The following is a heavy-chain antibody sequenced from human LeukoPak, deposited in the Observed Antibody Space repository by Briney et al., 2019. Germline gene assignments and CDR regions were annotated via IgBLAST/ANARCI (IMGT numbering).Heavy chain of an antibody. J-gene: IGHJ4*02. D-gene: IGHD6-13*01. Sequence: QSGGSLRLSRAASGFTFSSYGMHWVRQAPGKGLEWVAVISYDGSNKYYADSVKGRFTISRDNSKNTLYLQMNSLRAEDTAVYYCAKMIAAEPFDYWGQGTLVTVSS. V-gene: IGHV3-30*18. CDR2: ISYDGSNK. CDR3: AKMIAAEPFDY. CDR1: GFTFSSYG.